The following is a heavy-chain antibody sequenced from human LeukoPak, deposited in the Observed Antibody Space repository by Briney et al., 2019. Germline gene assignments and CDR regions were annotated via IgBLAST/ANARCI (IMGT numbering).Heavy chain of an antibody. J-gene: IGHJ4*02. Sequence: ASVKVSCKVSGYTFTDYYMHWVHQAPGKGLERMGLVDPEDGETIYAEKFQGRVTITADTSTDTAYMELSSLRSEDTAVYYCATGMASSGWGLVDWGQGTLVTVSS. CDR1: GYTFTDYY. CDR3: ATGMASSGWGLVD. V-gene: IGHV1-69-2*01. D-gene: IGHD6-19*01. CDR2: VDPEDGET.